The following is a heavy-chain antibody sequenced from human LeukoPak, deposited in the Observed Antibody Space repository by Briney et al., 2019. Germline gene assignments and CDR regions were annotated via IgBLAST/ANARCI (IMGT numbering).Heavy chain of an antibody. J-gene: IGHJ5*02. CDR1: GFTFSSYA. CDR2: ISASGGST. V-gene: IGHV3-23*01. CDR3: VRDRGWFDP. D-gene: IGHD3-10*01. Sequence: GGSLRLSCGASGFTFSSYAMSWVRQAPGKGLEWVSRISASGGSTYYGDSVKGRFTISRDNAKNSLYVQMNSLRVEDTAVYYCVRDRGWFDPWGQGTLVTVSS.